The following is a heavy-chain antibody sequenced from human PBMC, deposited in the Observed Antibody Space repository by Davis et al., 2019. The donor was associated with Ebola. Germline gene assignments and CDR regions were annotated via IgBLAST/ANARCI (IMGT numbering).Heavy chain of an antibody. CDR2: IYYSGST. D-gene: IGHD2-2*01. J-gene: IGHJ6*02. Sequence: SETLSLTCAVYGGSFSGYYWSWIRQPPGKGLEWIGYIYYSGSTNYNPSLKSRVTISVDTSKNQFSLKLSSVTAADTAVYYCARETLIGSSTSFYYYYGMDVWGQGTTVTVSS. CDR1: GGSFSGYY. CDR3: ARETLIGSSTSFYYYYGMDV. V-gene: IGHV4-59*01.